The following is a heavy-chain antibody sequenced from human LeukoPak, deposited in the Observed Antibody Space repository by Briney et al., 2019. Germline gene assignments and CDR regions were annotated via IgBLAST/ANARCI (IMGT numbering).Heavy chain of an antibody. CDR2: MNPNSGNT. CDR1: GYTFTSYD. V-gene: IGHV1-8*01. Sequence: GASVKVACKASGYTFTSYDINWVRQATGQGLEWMGWMNPNSGNTGYAQKFQGRVTMTRNTSISTAYMELSRLRSDDTAVYYCASGSVVVAEKKYYYYYYMDVWGKGTTVTVSS. D-gene: IGHD2-15*01. J-gene: IGHJ6*03. CDR3: ASGSVVVAEKKYYYYYYMDV.